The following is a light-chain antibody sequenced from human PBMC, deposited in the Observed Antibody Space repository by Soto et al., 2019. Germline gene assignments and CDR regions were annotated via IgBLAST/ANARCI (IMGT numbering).Light chain of an antibody. CDR3: QQYFGSLYT. Sequence: SVLTQSPGTLSLFPGEGATLSCRTSQSISSIYLAWYQQRPGQAPRLLIYAASSRATGIPDRFSGSGSGTDFTLTISRLEPEDFAVYYCQQYFGSLYTFGQGTKLEIK. CDR2: AAS. CDR1: QSISSIY. J-gene: IGKJ2*01. V-gene: IGKV3-20*01.